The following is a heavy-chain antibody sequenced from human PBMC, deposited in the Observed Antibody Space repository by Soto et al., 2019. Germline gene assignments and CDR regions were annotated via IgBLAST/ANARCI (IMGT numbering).Heavy chain of an antibody. D-gene: IGHD6-19*01. V-gene: IGHV4-59*01. Sequence: PSETLSLTCTVSGGPISSYYWSWIRQPPGKGLEWIGYIYYSGSTNYNPSLKSRVTISVDTSKNQFSLKLSSVTAADTAVYYCARALYSSGWATFDYWGQGTLVTVSS. J-gene: IGHJ4*02. CDR1: GGPISSYY. CDR3: ARALYSSGWATFDY. CDR2: IYYSGST.